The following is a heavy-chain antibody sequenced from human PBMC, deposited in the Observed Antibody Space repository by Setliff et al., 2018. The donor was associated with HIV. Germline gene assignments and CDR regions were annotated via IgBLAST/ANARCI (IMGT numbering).Heavy chain of an antibody. J-gene: IGHJ3*02. V-gene: IGHV5-51*01. CDR3: AREIRTIEGGALDI. CDR1: GTSFTNYW. Sequence: PGESLKISCKGSGTSFTNYWIGWVRQLPGKGLEWMGNIYPGDSETRYSPSFHGQVTFSADTTVDTAYLQWNTLKSSDTAMYYCAREIRTIEGGALDIWGQGTSVTV. D-gene: IGHD3-16*01. CDR2: IYPGDSET.